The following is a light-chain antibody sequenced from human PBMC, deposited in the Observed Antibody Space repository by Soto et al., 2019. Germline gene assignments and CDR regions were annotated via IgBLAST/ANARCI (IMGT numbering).Light chain of an antibody. CDR2: GAS. V-gene: IGKV3-20*01. CDR3: QQYGSSPL. Sequence: EIVLTQSPGTLSLSPGERATLSCRASQSVSSTYSAWYQQKPGQAPRLLIYGASNRATGIPDRFSGSGSGTDFTLTISRLEPEDFAVYYCQQYGSSPLFGPGTKVDIK. J-gene: IGKJ3*01. CDR1: QSVSSTY.